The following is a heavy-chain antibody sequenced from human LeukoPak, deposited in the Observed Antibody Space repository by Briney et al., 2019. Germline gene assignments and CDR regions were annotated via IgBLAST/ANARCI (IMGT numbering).Heavy chain of an antibody. D-gene: IGHD1-26*01. V-gene: IGHV1-2*02. Sequence: ASVRVSCKASGYTFTGYYMHWVRQAPGQGLEWMGWINPNSGGTNYAQKLQGRVTMTTDTSTSTAYMELRSLRSDDTAVYYCARGGGPYSGSYYDGMDVWGQGTTVTVSS. CDR3: ARGGGPYSGSYYDGMDV. CDR1: GYTFTGYY. CDR2: INPNSGGT. J-gene: IGHJ6*02.